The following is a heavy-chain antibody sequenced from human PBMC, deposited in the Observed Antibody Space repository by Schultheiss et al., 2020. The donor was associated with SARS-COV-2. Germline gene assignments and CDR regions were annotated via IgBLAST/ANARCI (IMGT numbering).Heavy chain of an antibody. CDR1: GGSISSGGYY. Sequence: SETLSLTCTVSGGSISSGGYYWSWIRQHPGKGLEWIGYVHDSGSTNYSPSLKSRVTISVDTSKNQFSLKLSSVTAADTAVYYCARSPYSSSWLDVWGQGTTVTVSS. D-gene: IGHD6-13*01. V-gene: IGHV4-61*08. J-gene: IGHJ6*02. CDR3: ARSPYSSSWLDV. CDR2: VHDSGST.